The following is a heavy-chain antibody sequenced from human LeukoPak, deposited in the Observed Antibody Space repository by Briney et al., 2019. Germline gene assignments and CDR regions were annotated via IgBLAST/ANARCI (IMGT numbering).Heavy chain of an antibody. J-gene: IGHJ4*02. V-gene: IGHV3-48*01. Sequence: PGGSLRLSCAASGFTFSTYSMNWLRQAPGKGLEWISYISSSGNTIYYADSVKGRFTTFRDNAKNSLYLQLNSLRVEDTALYYCARDSRTAGSQFDYWGQGSLVTVSS. CDR2: ISSSGNTI. CDR1: GFTFSTYS. CDR3: ARDSRTAGSQFDY.